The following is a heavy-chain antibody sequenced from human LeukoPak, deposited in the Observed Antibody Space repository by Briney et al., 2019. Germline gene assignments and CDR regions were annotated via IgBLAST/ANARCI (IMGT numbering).Heavy chain of an antibody. D-gene: IGHD3-10*01. J-gene: IGHJ6*03. CDR3: AREGKITMVRGVIRYYYMDV. CDR1: GGSFSGYY. CDR2: IYTSGST. Sequence: PSETLSLTCAVYGGSFSGYYWSWIRQPAGKGLEWIGHIYTSGSTNYNPSLKGRVTISVDTSKNQFSLKLRSVTAADTAVYYCAREGKITMVRGVIRYYYMDVWGKGTTVTISS. V-gene: IGHV4-4*07.